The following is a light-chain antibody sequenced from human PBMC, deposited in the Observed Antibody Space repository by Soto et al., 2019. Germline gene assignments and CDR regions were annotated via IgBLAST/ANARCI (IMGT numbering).Light chain of an antibody. CDR2: STN. CDR1: SGSVSISYY. J-gene: IGLJ3*02. CDR3: VLYMGSGTWM. V-gene: IGLV8-61*01. Sequence: QTVVTQEPSFSVSPGGTVTLTCGLSSGSVSISYYPSWYQQTPGQAPRTLIYSTNIRSSGVPDRFSGSILGNKATLTITGAQADDESDYYCVLYMGSGTWMFGGGTKLTVL.